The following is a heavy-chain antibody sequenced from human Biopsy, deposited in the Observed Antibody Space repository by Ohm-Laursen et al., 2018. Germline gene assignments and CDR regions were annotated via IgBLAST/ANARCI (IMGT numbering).Heavy chain of an antibody. CDR2: IVPMFGMA. D-gene: IGHD1-14*01. Sequence: EASVKVSCKAAGDTFSSYEINWFRQAPGEGLEWMGGIVPMFGMANYAQKFQGRVTMTADESTTTAYMEVIRLTWEDTAVYYCARERGPHAGSFDYWDQGTLVTVSS. CDR1: GDTFSSYE. V-gene: IGHV1-69*13. CDR3: ARERGPHAGSFDY. J-gene: IGHJ4*02.